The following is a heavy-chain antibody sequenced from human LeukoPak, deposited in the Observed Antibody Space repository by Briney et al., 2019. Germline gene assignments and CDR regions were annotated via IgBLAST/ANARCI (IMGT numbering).Heavy chain of an antibody. D-gene: IGHD4-17*01. CDR3: ARDRGGLDP. Sequence: SVKVSCKTSGGTFGSYVISWVRQAPGQGLDWMGGILPIFGTADYAQKFQGRVTITADESTNTAYMELRSLTSEETAVYYCARDRGGLDPWGQGTLVTVSS. CDR1: GGTFGSYV. CDR2: ILPIFGTA. V-gene: IGHV1-69*13. J-gene: IGHJ5*02.